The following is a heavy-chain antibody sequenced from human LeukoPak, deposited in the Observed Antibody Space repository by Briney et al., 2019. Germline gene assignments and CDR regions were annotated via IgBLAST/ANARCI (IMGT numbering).Heavy chain of an antibody. CDR2: ISWNSGSI. J-gene: IGHJ4*02. V-gene: IGHV3-9*01. Sequence: PGRSLRLSCAASGFTFDDYAMHWVRQAPGKGLEWVSGISWNSGSIGYADSVKGRFTISRDNAKNSLYLQMNSLRAEDTALYYCAKDITMVRGVTRFDYWGQGTLVTVSS. D-gene: IGHD3-10*01. CDR3: AKDITMVRGVTRFDY. CDR1: GFTFDDYA.